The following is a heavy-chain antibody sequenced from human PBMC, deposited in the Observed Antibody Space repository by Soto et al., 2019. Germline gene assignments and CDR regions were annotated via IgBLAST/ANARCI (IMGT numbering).Heavy chain of an antibody. J-gene: IGHJ6*02. CDR2: IYYSGST. CDR3: ARDRLYYYDSSGYASYYYYGMDV. Sequence: LSLTCTVSGGSISSGGYYWSWIRQHPGKGLEWIGYIYYSGSTNYNPSLKSRVTMSVDTSKNQFSLKLSSVTAADTAVYYCARDRLYYYDSSGYASYYYYGMDVWGQGTTVTVSS. D-gene: IGHD3-22*01. CDR1: GGSISSGGYY. V-gene: IGHV4-31*03.